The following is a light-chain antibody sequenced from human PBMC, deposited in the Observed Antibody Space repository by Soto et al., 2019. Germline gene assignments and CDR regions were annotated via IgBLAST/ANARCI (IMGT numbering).Light chain of an antibody. CDR2: GAS. CDR3: QQLNSYPSIT. CDR1: QGVRSY. Sequence: IQLTQSQSSLSASVGDRVTITCRASQGVRSYLAWYQQKPGQAPKLLIYGASTLQSGVPSRFSGSGSGTDFTLTISNLQPEDFATYYCQQLNSYPSITFGPGTTVDVK. J-gene: IGKJ3*01. V-gene: IGKV1-9*01.